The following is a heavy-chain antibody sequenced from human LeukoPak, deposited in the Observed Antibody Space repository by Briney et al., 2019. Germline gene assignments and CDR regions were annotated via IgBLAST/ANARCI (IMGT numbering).Heavy chain of an antibody. Sequence: ASVKVSCKASGYTFTSYGISWVRQAPGQGLEWMGWISAYNGNTNYAQKLQGRVTMATDTSTSTAYMELRSLRSDDTAVYYCASGYYYDSSGYSGAFDIWGQGTMVTVSS. CDR3: ASGYYYDSSGYSGAFDI. CDR1: GYTFTSYG. V-gene: IGHV1-18*01. J-gene: IGHJ3*02. CDR2: ISAYNGNT. D-gene: IGHD3-22*01.